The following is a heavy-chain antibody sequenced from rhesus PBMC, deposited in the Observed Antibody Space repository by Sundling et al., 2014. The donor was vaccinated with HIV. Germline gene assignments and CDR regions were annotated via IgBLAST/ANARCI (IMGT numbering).Heavy chain of an antibody. CDR1: GASISSYY. V-gene: IGHV4-165*02. J-gene: IGHJ4*01. CDR2: IFGSSGST. D-gene: IGHD3-3*01. Sequence: QVQLQESGPGLVKPSETLSLTCTVSGASISSYYWNWIRQPPGKGLEWIGNIFGSSGSTYYNPSLKSRVTISTDTSKNQFSLKLSSVTAADTAVYYCARTVGNIWTGRWGWDYWGQGVLVTVSS. CDR3: ARTVGNIWTGRWGWDY.